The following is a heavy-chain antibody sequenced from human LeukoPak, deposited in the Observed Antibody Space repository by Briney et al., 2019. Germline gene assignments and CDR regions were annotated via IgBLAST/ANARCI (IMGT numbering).Heavy chain of an antibody. J-gene: IGHJ4*02. V-gene: IGHV4-59*01. Sequence: SETLSLTCTVSGGSISSYCWSWIRQPPGKGLEWVGYIYYSGSTNYNPSLKSRVTISVDTSKNQFSLKLSSVTAADTAVYYCARERDSSSWYGQFDYWGQGTLVTVSS. D-gene: IGHD6-13*01. CDR3: ARERDSSSWYGQFDY. CDR2: IYYSGST. CDR1: GGSISSYC.